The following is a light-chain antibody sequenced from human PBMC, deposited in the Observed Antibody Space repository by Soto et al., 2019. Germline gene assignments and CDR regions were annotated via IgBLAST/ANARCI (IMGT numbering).Light chain of an antibody. CDR2: SAN. Sequence: QAVVTQEPSLTVSPGGTVTLTCASSTGAVTSGHYPNWFQQKPGQAPRALIYSANKKHSWTPARLSGSLLGGKAALTLSGVQPEDEADYYCLLYFGATWVFGGGTKLTVL. CDR1: TGAVTSGHY. J-gene: IGLJ3*02. CDR3: LLYFGATWV. V-gene: IGLV7-43*01.